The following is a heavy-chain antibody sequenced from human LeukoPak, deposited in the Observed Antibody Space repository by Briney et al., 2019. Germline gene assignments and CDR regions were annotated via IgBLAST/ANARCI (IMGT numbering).Heavy chain of an antibody. CDR2: TYYGGNT. J-gene: IGHJ4*02. CDR1: GGSISSSSYY. Sequence: PSETLSLTCTVSGGSISSSSYYWGWIRQPPGKGLEWIGNTYYGGNTYYNPSLKSRVTISVDTSKNQFSLELNSVTAADTAVYYCKYSYGYFDYWGQGTLVTVSS. CDR3: KYSYGYFDY. D-gene: IGHD5-18*01. V-gene: IGHV4-39*01.